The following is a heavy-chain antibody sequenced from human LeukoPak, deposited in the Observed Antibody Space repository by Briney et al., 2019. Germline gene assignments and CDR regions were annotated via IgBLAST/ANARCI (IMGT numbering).Heavy chain of an antibody. Sequence: SETLSLTCTVSGVSISSSYSYWGWIRQPPGMGLEWIGSIYYTGNTYYNASLKSQVSISIDTSKNQFSLKLTSVTAADTAVYYCARGGSSDYFDYWGQGTLVTVSS. D-gene: IGHD6-6*01. CDR3: ARGGSSDYFDY. V-gene: IGHV4-39*07. CDR1: GVSISSSYSY. CDR2: IYYTGNT. J-gene: IGHJ4*02.